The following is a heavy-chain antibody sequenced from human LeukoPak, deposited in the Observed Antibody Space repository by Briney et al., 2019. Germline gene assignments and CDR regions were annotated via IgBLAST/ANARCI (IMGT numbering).Heavy chain of an antibody. CDR2: IYYSGST. V-gene: IGHV4-59*08. Sequence: SETLSLTCTVSGGSISSYYWSWIRQPPGKGLEWIGYIYYSGSTNYNPSLKSRVTISVDTSKNQFSLKLSSVTAADTAVYYCARHKEDYYDSSGYPLDYWGQGTLVTVSS. CDR1: GGSISSYY. D-gene: IGHD3-22*01. CDR3: ARHKEDYYDSSGYPLDY. J-gene: IGHJ4*02.